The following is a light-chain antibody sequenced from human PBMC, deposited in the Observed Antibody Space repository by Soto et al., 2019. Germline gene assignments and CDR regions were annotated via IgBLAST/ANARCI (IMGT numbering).Light chain of an antibody. Sequence: QSALTQPPSASGSPGQSVTISCTGTSSDVGASNYVSWYQQHPGKAPKLMIYDVIKRPSGVPDRFSGSKSANTASLTGSGLQTEDEADYYCCSYAGGNTLVFGGGTKLTVL. V-gene: IGLV2-8*01. CDR2: DVI. J-gene: IGLJ2*01. CDR1: SSDVGASNY. CDR3: CSYAGGNTLV.